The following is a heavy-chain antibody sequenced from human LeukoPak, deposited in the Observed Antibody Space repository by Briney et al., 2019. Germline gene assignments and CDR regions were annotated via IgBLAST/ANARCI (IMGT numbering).Heavy chain of an antibody. Sequence: PSETLSLTCTVPGGSISSTTYYWAWIRQPPRKGLEWIGSIYKTGSTNYSPSLKSRVFISVDTSNNQFSLKLSSVTAADTAVYYCARGPKYYYDSSGYYPYYFDYWGQGTLVTVSS. CDR1: GGSISSTTYY. V-gene: IGHV4-39*01. CDR3: ARGPKYYYDSSGYYPYYFDY. J-gene: IGHJ4*02. D-gene: IGHD3-22*01. CDR2: IYKTGST.